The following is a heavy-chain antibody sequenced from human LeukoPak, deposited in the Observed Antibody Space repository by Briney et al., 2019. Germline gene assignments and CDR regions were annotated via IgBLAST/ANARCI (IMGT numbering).Heavy chain of an antibody. V-gene: IGHV4-61*02. Sequence: PSETLSLTCTVSGGSISSGSYYWSWIRQPAGKGLEWIGRIYTSGSTNYNPSLKSRVTVSVDTSKTQFSLKLSSVTAADTAVYYCARTYYGSGTKYYYYYYMDVWGKGTTVTVSS. CDR1: GGSISSGSYY. J-gene: IGHJ6*03. CDR2: IYTSGST. D-gene: IGHD3-10*01. CDR3: ARTYYGSGTKYYYYYYMDV.